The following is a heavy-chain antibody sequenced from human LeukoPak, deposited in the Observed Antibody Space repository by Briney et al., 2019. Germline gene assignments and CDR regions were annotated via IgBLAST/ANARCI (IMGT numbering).Heavy chain of an antibody. V-gene: IGHV3-30*02. CDR1: GFTFSSYG. CDR2: IRYDGSNK. CDR3: AKGVNWYFDL. D-gene: IGHD3-3*01. J-gene: IGHJ2*01. Sequence: GGSLRLSCAASGFTFSSYGMHWVRQAPGKGLEWVAFIRYDGSNKYYADSVKGRFTISGDNSKNTLYLQMNSLRAEDTAVYYCAKGVNWYFDLWGRGTLVTVSS.